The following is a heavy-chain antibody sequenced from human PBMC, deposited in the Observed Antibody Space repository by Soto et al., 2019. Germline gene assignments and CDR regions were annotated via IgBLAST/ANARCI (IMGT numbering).Heavy chain of an antibody. CDR3: ARGVERYYGSGSYRVDAFDI. V-gene: IGHV3-33*01. CDR1: GFTFSSYG. Sequence: GGSLRLSCAASGFTFSSYGMHWVRQAPGKGLEWVAVIWYDGSNKYYADSVKGRFTISRDNSKNTLYLKMNSLRAEDTGVYYCARGVERYYGSGSYRVDAFDIWGQGTMVTVSS. D-gene: IGHD3-10*01. CDR2: IWYDGSNK. J-gene: IGHJ3*02.